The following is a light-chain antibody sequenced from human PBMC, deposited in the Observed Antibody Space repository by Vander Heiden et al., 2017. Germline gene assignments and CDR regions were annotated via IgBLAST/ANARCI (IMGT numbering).Light chain of an antibody. V-gene: IGKV1-39*01. Sequence: DIQMTQSPSSLSASVGDRVTITCRASQRISTNLNWYRQKAGKAPELLISAASSLQSGVPSRFNGSNPGTEFTLTISELQPEDCATFYCQQSDRTPRTFGHGTKVXIK. J-gene: IGKJ2*02. CDR3: QQSDRTPRT. CDR2: AAS. CDR1: QRISTN.